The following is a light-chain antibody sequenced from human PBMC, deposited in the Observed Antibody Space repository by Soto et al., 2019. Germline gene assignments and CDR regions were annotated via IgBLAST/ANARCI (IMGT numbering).Light chain of an antibody. Sequence: DILMTQSPLSLPVTPGEPASISCRSSQSLLHSNGYNYLDWYLQKPGQSPQLLIYLGSNRASGVPDRFSGSGSGTDFTLKISRVEAEDVGVYYCMQALQVWTVGQGTKVEIK. CDR3: MQALQVWT. V-gene: IGKV2-28*01. CDR2: LGS. J-gene: IGKJ1*01. CDR1: QSLLHSNGYNY.